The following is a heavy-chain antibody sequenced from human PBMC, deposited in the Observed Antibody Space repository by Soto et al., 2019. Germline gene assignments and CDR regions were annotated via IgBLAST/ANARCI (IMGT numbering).Heavy chain of an antibody. CDR1: GGTFSSYA. D-gene: IGHD2-15*01. V-gene: IGHV1-69*13. Sequence: EASVKVSCKASGGTFSSYALNWVRQAPGQGLEWVGGSTPMFGTAKNAQKFQGRVTITADESTTTAYMELSSLRSEDTAVYFCARDTGVTPQNSSFDYRGQGSLVPVP. CDR3: ARDTGVTPQNSSFDY. CDR2: STPMFGTA. J-gene: IGHJ4*02.